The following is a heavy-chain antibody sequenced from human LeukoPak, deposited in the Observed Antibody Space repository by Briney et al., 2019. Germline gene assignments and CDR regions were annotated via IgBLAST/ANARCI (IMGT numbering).Heavy chain of an antibody. J-gene: IGHJ4*02. D-gene: IGHD6-19*01. CDR3: AREFSTQWLVRSGSGLDY. V-gene: IGHV3-21*01. CDR2: ISSSSSYI. Sequence: GGSLRLSCAASGFTFSSYSMNWVRQAPGKGLEWVSSISSSSSYIYYADSVKGRFTISRDNAKNSLYLQMNSLRAEDTAVYYCAREFSTQWLVRSGSGLDYWGQGTPVTVSS. CDR1: GFTFSSYS.